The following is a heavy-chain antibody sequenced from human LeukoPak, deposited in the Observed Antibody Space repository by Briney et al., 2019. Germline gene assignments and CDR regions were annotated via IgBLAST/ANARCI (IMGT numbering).Heavy chain of an antibody. CDR3: AIWGRDGYSILDY. CDR1: GYTFTGYY. V-gene: IGHV1-2*04. J-gene: IGHJ4*02. Sequence: GASVKVSCKASGYTFTGYYMHWVRQAPGQGLEWMGWINPNSGGTNYAQKFQGWVTMTRDTSISTAYMELSRLRSDDTAVYYCAIWGRDGYSILDYWGQGTLVTVSS. CDR2: INPNSGGT. D-gene: IGHD5-24*01.